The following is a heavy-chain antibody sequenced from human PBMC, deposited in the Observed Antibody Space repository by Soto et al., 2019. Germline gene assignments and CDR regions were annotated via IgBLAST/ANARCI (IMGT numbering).Heavy chain of an antibody. D-gene: IGHD3-3*01. J-gene: IGHJ3*02. V-gene: IGHV1-3*01. Sequence: QVHLVQSGAEVKRPGASVKVSCKASGYAFTNYAIHWVRQAPGQGLEYMGWINCGDGNTKYSQKLQGRLTITSYTSASTAYMELSSLRSEDTAVYFCAREHDSWSLYAFDMWGQGTMVTVSS. CDR2: INCGDGNT. CDR1: GYAFTNYA. CDR3: AREHDSWSLYAFDM.